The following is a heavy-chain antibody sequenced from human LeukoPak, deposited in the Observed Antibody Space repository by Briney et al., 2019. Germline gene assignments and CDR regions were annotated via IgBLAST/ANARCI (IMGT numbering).Heavy chain of an antibody. CDR1: GFTFSSYA. D-gene: IGHD6-13*01. CDR2: ISGSGGST. CDR3: AKDRFGIAAAGANWFDP. J-gene: IGHJ5*02. V-gene: IGHV3-23*01. Sequence: GGSLRLSCAASGFTFSSYAMSWVRQAPGKGLEWVSAISGSGGSTYYADSVKGRFTISRDNSKNTLYLQMNSLRAEDTAVYYCAKDRFGIAAAGANWFDPWGQGTLVTVSS.